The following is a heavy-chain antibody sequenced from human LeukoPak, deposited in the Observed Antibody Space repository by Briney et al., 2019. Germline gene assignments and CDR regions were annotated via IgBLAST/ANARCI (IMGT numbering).Heavy chain of an antibody. V-gene: IGHV1-58*01. CDR3: AALTIFGVVIPFDY. D-gene: IGHD3-3*01. CDR2: IVVGNGDT. CDR1: GFTFTSSA. J-gene: IGHJ4*02. Sequence: SVEVSCKASGFTFTSSAVQWVRQARGQRLEWIGWIVVGNGDTNYEQKFQERVTITRDMSTSTAYMELSSLKSEDTAVYYCAALTIFGVVIPFDYWGQGTLVTVSS.